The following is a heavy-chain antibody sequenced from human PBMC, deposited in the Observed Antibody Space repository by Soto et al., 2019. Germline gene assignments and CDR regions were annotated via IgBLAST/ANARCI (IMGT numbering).Heavy chain of an antibody. J-gene: IGHJ3*02. Sequence: AGGSLRLSFAASGFTFSSYAMSWVRQAPGKGLEWVSAISGSGGSTYYADSVKGRFTISRDNSKNTLYLQMNSLRAEATAAYYCAKDLPVYDFSSVYYIHDSPDVLEIWGQGTMVTV. D-gene: IGHD3-3*01. CDR2: ISGSGGST. CDR1: GFTFSSYA. V-gene: IGHV3-23*01. CDR3: AKDLPVYDFSSVYYIHDSPDVLEI.